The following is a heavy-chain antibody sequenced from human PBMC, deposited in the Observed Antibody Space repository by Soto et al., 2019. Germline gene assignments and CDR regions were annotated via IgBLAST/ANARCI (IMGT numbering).Heavy chain of an antibody. CDR1: GYSFTSYW. Sequence: GESLKISCKGSGYSFTSYWISWVRQMPGKGLEWMGRIDPSDSYTNYSPSFQGHVTISADKSISTAYLQWSSLKASDTAMYYCAREHTNTTYYYYGMDVWGQGTTVTVS. CDR2: IDPSDSYT. J-gene: IGHJ6*02. CDR3: AREHTNTTYYYYGMDV. V-gene: IGHV5-10-1*01.